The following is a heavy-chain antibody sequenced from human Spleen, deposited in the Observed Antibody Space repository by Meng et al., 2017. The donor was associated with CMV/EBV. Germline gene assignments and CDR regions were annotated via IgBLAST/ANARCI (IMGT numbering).Heavy chain of an antibody. CDR1: GGTFSSYA. Sequence: SVKVSCKASGGTFSSYAISWVRQAPRQRLEWMGRVIPIFNIANYAQRFQGRVTITTDESTRTDYMELSSLRPEDTAVYYCARGLSSEPAAIMGYYYYYGMDVWGQGITVTVSS. CDR2: VIPIFNIA. CDR3: ARGLSSEPAAIMGYYYYYGMDV. V-gene: IGHV1-69*05. D-gene: IGHD2-2*02. J-gene: IGHJ6*02.